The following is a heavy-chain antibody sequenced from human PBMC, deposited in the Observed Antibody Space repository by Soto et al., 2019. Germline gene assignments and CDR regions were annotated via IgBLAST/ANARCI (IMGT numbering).Heavy chain of an antibody. CDR1: GGSITNYY. Sequence: QVQLQESGPGLVKPSETLSLMCTVSGGSITNYYWSWIRQSPAKGLEWIGYVSDSGSTKYNPSLKSRVTISVETSKNQFSLKLTSLTAADTAVYYCARERVGHSAMDVWGQGTTVTVSS. J-gene: IGHJ6*02. D-gene: IGHD1-26*01. CDR3: ARERVGHSAMDV. V-gene: IGHV4-59*12. CDR2: VSDSGST.